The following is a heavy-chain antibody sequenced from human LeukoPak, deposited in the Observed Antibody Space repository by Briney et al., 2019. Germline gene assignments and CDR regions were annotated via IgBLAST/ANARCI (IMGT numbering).Heavy chain of an antibody. CDR1: GFTFSSYS. CDR2: ISSSSSYI. Sequence: GGSLRLSCAASGFTFSSYSMNWVRQAPGKGLEWVSSISSSSSYIYYADSVKGRFTISRDNAKNSLYLQMNSLRAEDTAVYYCAKALGTVAGTGMDVWGQGTTVTVSS. CDR3: AKALGTVAGTGMDV. V-gene: IGHV3-21*01. J-gene: IGHJ6*02. D-gene: IGHD6-19*01.